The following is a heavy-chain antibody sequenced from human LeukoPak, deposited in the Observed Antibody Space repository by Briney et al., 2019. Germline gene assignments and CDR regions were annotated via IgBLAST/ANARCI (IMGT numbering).Heavy chain of an antibody. D-gene: IGHD6-25*01. CDR1: GVSIRSDTYY. CDR2: YHNGNS. V-gene: IGHV4-39*01. CDR3: ARLWDSTGPYFYYYMDV. Sequence: SETLSLTCIVSGVSIRSDTYYWGWIRQPPGKGLEWIGNYHNGNSYYNPSLKSRVTISEDPSGNQFSLRVTSVTAADTAVYYCARLWDSTGPYFYYYMDVWGEGTTVTVSS. J-gene: IGHJ6*03.